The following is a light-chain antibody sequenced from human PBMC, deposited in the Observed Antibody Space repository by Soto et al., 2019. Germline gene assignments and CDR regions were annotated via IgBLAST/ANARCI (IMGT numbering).Light chain of an antibody. CDR1: QTISDY. CDR3: QQSHFSPWT. V-gene: IGKV1-39*01. CDR2: AAS. J-gene: IGKJ1*01. Sequence: DIQMTQSPPSLSASVGDRVTITCRASQTISDYLNWYQQKPGKAPKLLIYAASSLQSGVPSRFSGTGYGTDFTLTITSLQPEDFATYYCQQSHFSPWTFGQGTKVEI.